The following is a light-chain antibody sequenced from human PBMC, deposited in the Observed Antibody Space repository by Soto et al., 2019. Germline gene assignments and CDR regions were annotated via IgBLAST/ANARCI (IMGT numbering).Light chain of an antibody. Sequence: DIQMTQSPSSLSASVGDRVTITCRASQSISSYLNWYQQKPGKAPKLLIYAASSLQSGVPSRFSGSGSGTDFTLTISSLQPEDFATYYCQQSYSTPQNTFGQGTQLEIK. CDR1: QSISSY. J-gene: IGKJ2*01. CDR3: QQSYSTPQNT. V-gene: IGKV1-39*01. CDR2: AAS.